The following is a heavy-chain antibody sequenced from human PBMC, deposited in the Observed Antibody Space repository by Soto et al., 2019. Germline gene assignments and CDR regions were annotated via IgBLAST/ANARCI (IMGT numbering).Heavy chain of an antibody. CDR2: IYYSGST. J-gene: IGHJ5*02. V-gene: IGHV4-59*01. CDR1: GGSISSYY. Sequence: QVQLQESGPGLVKPSETLSLTCTVSGGSISSYYWSWIRQPPGKGLEWIGYIYYSGSTNYNPSLKSRVTISVDTSKNQFPLKLSSVTAADTAVYYCARARGYSYGYLDPWGQGTLVTVSS. D-gene: IGHD5-18*01. CDR3: ARARGYSYGYLDP.